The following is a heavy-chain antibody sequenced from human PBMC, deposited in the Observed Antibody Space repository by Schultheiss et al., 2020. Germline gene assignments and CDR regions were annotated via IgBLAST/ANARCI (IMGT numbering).Heavy chain of an antibody. CDR3: ARAHYGDYPLCFDY. Sequence: GGSLRLSCAASGFTVSSNYMSWVRQAPGKGLEWVSSISSSSSYIYYADSVKGRFTISRDNAKNTLYLQMNSLRAEDTAVYYCARAHYGDYPLCFDYWGQGTLVTVSS. CDR2: ISSSSSYI. J-gene: IGHJ4*02. D-gene: IGHD4-17*01. V-gene: IGHV3-21*04. CDR1: GFTVSSNY.